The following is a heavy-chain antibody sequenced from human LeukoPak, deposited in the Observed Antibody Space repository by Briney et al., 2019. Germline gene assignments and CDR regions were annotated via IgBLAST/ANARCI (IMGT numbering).Heavy chain of an antibody. Sequence: GESLKISCKGSGYRFATDWIAWVRQMPGKGLEWMGSIYPGDSDTRYSPSFQGQVTISADKSISTAYLHWSSLKASDTAMYKCARRGGDNGIYFDYWGQGTLVTVSS. CDR2: IYPGDSDT. CDR1: GYRFATDW. V-gene: IGHV5-51*01. D-gene: IGHD3-16*01. J-gene: IGHJ4*02. CDR3: ARRGGDNGIYFDY.